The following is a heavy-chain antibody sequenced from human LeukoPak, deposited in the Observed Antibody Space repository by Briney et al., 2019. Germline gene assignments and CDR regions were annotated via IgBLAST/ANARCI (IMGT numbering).Heavy chain of an antibody. D-gene: IGHD2-2*01. J-gene: IGHJ3*02. CDR2: IYYSGST. CDR3: ARFRGGPRYCSSTSCYVDAFDI. V-gene: IGHV4-59*06. Sequence: SETLSLTCTVSGGSISSYYWSWIRQPPGKGLEWIGYIYYSGSTYYNPSLKSRVTISVDTSKNQFSLKLSSVTAADTAVYYCARFRGGPRYCSSTSCYVDAFDIWGQGTMVTVSS. CDR1: GGSISSYY.